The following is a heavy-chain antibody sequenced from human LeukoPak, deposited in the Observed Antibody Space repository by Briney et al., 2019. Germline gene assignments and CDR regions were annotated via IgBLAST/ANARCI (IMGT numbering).Heavy chain of an antibody. D-gene: IGHD2-15*01. CDR2: INPNSGGT. CDR3: ARALTNPLVVVVAAPPNWFDP. J-gene: IGHJ5*02. V-gene: IGHV1-2*02. Sequence: ASVKVSCKASGYTFTGYYMHWVRQAPGQGLEWMGWINPNSGGTNYAQKFQGRVTMTRDKSISTAYMELSRLRSDDTAVYYCARALTNPLVVVVAAPPNWFDPWGQGTLVTVSS. CDR1: GYTFTGYY.